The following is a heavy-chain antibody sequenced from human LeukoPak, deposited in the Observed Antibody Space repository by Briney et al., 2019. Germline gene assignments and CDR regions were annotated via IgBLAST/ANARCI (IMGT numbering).Heavy chain of an antibody. D-gene: IGHD6-19*01. J-gene: IGHJ5*02. CDR2: IYYSGST. V-gene: IGHV4-61*08. CDR3: AREVAGFYNWFDP. Sequence: SETLSLTCAVSGGSISSGGYSWSWIRQPPGKGLEWIGYIYYSGSTNYNPSLKSRVTISVDTSKNQFSLKLSSVTAADTAVYYCAREVAGFYNWFDPWGQGTLVTVSS. CDR1: GGSISSGGYS.